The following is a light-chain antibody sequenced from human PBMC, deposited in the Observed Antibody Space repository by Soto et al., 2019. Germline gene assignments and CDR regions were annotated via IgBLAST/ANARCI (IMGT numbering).Light chain of an antibody. V-gene: IGKV3-20*01. Sequence: EIVLTQSPGSLSLSPGERATLSCTTSQSVSSNYLAWYQQKPGRAPRLLIYDASTRAAGIPGRFSGSGSGSDFTLTISGLEHEDFAVYYCQQYCASPATFGKGTKVQIK. CDR2: DAS. CDR1: QSVSSNY. J-gene: IGKJ1*01. CDR3: QQYCASPAT.